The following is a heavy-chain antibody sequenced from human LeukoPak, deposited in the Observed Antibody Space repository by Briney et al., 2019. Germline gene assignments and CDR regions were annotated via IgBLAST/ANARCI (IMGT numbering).Heavy chain of an antibody. CDR1: GYTFTNYG. Sequence: ASVKVSCKASGYTFTNYGITWVRQAPGQGFEWMGWVSGYNGNADYAQNLQDRVTMTTDTSTSSAYMEVRSLRSDDTAVYYCARGRLSYYDSSGDYYYYYGMDVWGQGTTVTVSS. D-gene: IGHD3-22*01. J-gene: IGHJ6*02. V-gene: IGHV1-18*01. CDR2: VSGYNGNA. CDR3: ARGRLSYYDSSGDYYYYYGMDV.